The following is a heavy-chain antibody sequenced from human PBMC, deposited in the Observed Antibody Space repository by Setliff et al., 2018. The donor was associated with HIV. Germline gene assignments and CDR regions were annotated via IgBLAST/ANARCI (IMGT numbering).Heavy chain of an antibody. CDR1: GGSITVYY. D-gene: IGHD5-18*01. V-gene: IGHV4-59*01. CDR3: ARGSRGYSYAYYYYYMDV. CDR2: IYYSGST. Sequence: PSETLSLTCTVSGGSITVYYWSWIRQPPGKGLEWIGYIYYSGSTNYNPSLKSRVTISVDTSKDQFSLKLSSVTAADTAVYYCARGSRGYSYAYYYYYMDVWGKGTTVTVSS. J-gene: IGHJ6*03.